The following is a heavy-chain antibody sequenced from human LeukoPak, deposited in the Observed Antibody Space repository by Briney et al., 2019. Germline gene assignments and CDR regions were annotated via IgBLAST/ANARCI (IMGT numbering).Heavy chain of an antibody. J-gene: IGHJ4*02. CDR3: ARGYDILTGYYSLRY. CDR1: GYTFTSYA. V-gene: IGHV1-3*01. D-gene: IGHD3-9*01. Sequence: ASVKVSCKASGYTFTSYAMHWVRQAPGQRLEWMGWINAGNGNTKYSQKFQGRVTITRDTSASTAYMELSSLRSEDTAVYYCARGYDILTGYYSLRYWGQGTLVTVSS. CDR2: INAGNGNT.